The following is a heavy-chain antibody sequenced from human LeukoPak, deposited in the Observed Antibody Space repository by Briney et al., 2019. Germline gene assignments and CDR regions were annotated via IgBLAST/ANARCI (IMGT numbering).Heavy chain of an antibody. V-gene: IGHV3-7*01. CDR2: MNQDGSRK. D-gene: IGHD3-10*01. Sequence: GGSLRLSCAASGFTVSSNYMSWVRQAPGKGPEWVANMNQDGSRKYYVDSVKGRFTISRDNAKNSLFLQMNGLRDEDTAVYYCTRDSQGSGTYSTDRWGQGTLVTVSS. CDR1: GFTVSSNY. CDR3: TRDSQGSGTYSTDR. J-gene: IGHJ5*02.